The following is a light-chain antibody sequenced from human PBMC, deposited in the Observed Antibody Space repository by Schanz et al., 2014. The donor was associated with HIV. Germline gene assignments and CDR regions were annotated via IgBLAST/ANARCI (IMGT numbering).Light chain of an antibody. CDR3: GTWENTLTGEI. J-gene: IGLJ2*01. Sequence: QSVLTQPPSVSAAAGQKVTISCSGSSSNIGNNYVSWYQHLPGTAPKLLIYDNNKRPSGIPDRFSGSKSGTSATLGITGLQTGDEADYYCGTWENTLTGEIFGGGTKVTVL. CDR2: DNN. CDR1: SSNIGNNY. V-gene: IGLV1-51*01.